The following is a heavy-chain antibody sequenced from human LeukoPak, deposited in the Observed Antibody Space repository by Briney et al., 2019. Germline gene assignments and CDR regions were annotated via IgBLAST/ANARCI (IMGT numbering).Heavy chain of an antibody. D-gene: IGHD2-2*01. J-gene: IGHJ5*02. CDR1: GGTFSSYA. V-gene: IGHV1-69*05. Sequence: ASVKVSCKASGGTFSSYAISWVRQAPGQGLEWMGRIIPIFGTANYAQKFQGRVTITTDESTSTAYMELSSLRSEDTAVYYCARGGLVVGVSNWFGPWGRGTLVTVSS. CDR2: IIPIFGTA. CDR3: ARGGLVVGVSNWFGP.